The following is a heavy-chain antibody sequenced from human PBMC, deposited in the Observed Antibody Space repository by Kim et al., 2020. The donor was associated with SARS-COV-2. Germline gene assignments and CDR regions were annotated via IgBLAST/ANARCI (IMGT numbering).Heavy chain of an antibody. CDR3: ARQSTNLDIVLMVYAMGGGAFDI. D-gene: IGHD2-8*01. CDR2: IYYSGST. Sequence: SETLSLTCTVSGGSISSGGYYWSWIRQHPGKGLEWIGYIYYSGSTYYNPSLKSRVTISVDTSKNQFSLKLSSVTAADTAVYYCARQSTNLDIVLMVYAMGGGAFDIWGQGTMVTVSS. V-gene: IGHV4-31*03. J-gene: IGHJ3*02. CDR1: GGSISSGGYY.